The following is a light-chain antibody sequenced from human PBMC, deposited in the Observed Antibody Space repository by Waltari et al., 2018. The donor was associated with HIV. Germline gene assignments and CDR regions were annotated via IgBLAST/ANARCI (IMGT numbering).Light chain of an antibody. Sequence: DIQMTQTHSTLSASVGDRVPITCRASHSVSSRVAWYQQKPGKAPKLLIYGASSLKSAVPSRFSGSGSGTEFTLTISGLQPDDFATYYCQQYRYSPWTFGQGTKVDI. V-gene: IGKV1-5*03. CDR3: QQYRYSPWT. CDR2: GAS. J-gene: IGKJ1*01. CDR1: HSVSSR.